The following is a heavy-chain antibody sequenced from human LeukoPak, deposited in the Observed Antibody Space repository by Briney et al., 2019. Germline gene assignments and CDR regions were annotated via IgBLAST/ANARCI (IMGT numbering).Heavy chain of an antibody. Sequence: GGSLRLSCAASGFTFSNAWMCWVRQAPGKGLEWVGRIKSKTDGGTTDYAAPVKGRFTISRNDSKNTLYLQMNSLKTEDTAVYYCTTLTRGYSYGVVDYWGQGTLVTVSS. CDR2: IKSKTDGGTT. CDR1: GFTFSNAW. V-gene: IGHV3-15*01. J-gene: IGHJ4*02. CDR3: TTLTRGYSYGVVDY. D-gene: IGHD5-18*01.